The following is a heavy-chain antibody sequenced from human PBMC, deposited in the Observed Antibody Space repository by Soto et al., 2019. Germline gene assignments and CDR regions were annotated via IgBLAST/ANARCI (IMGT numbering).Heavy chain of an antibody. CDR2: ISYDGSNK. CDR1: GFTFSSYA. Sequence: PGGSLRLSCAASGFTFSSYAMHWVRQAPGKGLEWVAVISYDGSNKYYADSVKGRFTISRDNSKNTLYLQMNSLRAEDTAVYYCARARRTAGTHFDYWGQGTLVTVSS. V-gene: IGHV3-30-3*01. D-gene: IGHD6-13*01. CDR3: ARARRTAGTHFDY. J-gene: IGHJ4*02.